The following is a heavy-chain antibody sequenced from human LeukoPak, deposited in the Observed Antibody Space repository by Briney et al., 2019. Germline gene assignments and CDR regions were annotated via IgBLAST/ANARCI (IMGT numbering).Heavy chain of an antibody. J-gene: IGHJ4*02. D-gene: IGHD2-15*01. Sequence: GGSLRLFCGASGFTFWSYAMSWVRQAPGGGLEGVLAISGSGGSTYYADSVKGRFTISRDNSKNTLYLQTNSLRAEDTAVYYCAKATVVVEFEEYWGQGTLVTVSS. CDR2: ISGSGGST. CDR3: AKATVVVEFEEY. V-gene: IGHV3-23*01. CDR1: GFTFWSYA.